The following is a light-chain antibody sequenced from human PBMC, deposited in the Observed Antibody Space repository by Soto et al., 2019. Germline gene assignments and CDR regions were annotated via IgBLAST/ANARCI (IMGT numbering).Light chain of an antibody. CDR3: TSYTRTKTPMSAA. Sequence: TQPASMSVSPGQSSSISGPGTSSDVNDYNYDSWYQQHPGKAPKLMIYEVNNRPSGVSNPFSASKSGNTASLTISGLHDEEEPDYCCTSYTRTKTPMSAALGT. V-gene: IGLV2-14*01. J-gene: IGLJ1*01. CDR1: SSDVNDYNY. CDR2: EVN.